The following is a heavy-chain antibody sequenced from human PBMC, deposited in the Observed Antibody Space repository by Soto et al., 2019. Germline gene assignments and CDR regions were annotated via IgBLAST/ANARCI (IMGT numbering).Heavy chain of an antibody. CDR2: IIPIFGTA. J-gene: IGHJ4*02. D-gene: IGHD1-7*01. CDR3: ARDIGVITGTTGGSDY. V-gene: IGHV1-69*01. CDR1: GGTFSSYA. Sequence: QVQLVQSGAEVKKPGSSVKVSCKASGGTFSSYAISWVRQAPAQGLEWMGGIIPIFGTANYAQKFKGRVTITADESTSTAYMELSSLRSEDTAVYYCARDIGVITGTTGGSDYWGQGTLVTVSS.